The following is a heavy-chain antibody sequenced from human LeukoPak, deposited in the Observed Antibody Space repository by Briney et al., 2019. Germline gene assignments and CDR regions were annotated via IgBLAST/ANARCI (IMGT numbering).Heavy chain of an antibody. CDR2: ISWNSGSI. CDR3: ANSITIFSGMDV. V-gene: IGHV3-9*01. D-gene: IGHD3-9*01. CDR1: GFTFDDYA. Sequence: GGSLRLSCAASGFTFDDYAMHWVRQAPGEGLEWVSGISWNSGSIGYADSVKGRSTISRDNAKNSLYLQMNNLRAEDTALYYCANSITIFSGMDVWGQGTTVTVSS. J-gene: IGHJ6*02.